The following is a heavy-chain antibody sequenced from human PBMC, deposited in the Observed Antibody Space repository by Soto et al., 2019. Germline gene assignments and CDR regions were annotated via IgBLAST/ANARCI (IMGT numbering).Heavy chain of an antibody. Sequence: SETLSLTCSVSGGPISSGGYYLTWIRQHPEKGLEWIGNIYTSGNTYYNPSLQSRLTISVDTSKNQFSLKLSSVTAADTAIYYCARAPRSYGGRGGIDPWGQGILVTVSS. V-gene: IGHV4-31*03. CDR2: IYTSGNT. J-gene: IGHJ5*02. CDR1: GGPISSGGYY. CDR3: ARAPRSYGGRGGIDP. D-gene: IGHD5-12*01.